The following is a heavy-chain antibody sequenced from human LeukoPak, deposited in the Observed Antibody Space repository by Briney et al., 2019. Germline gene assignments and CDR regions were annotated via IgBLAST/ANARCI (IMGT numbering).Heavy chain of an antibody. J-gene: IGHJ4*02. CDR2: IYHSGST. CDR3: ARVDGYNSLYFDY. CDR1: GYSISSGYY. Sequence: PSETLSLTCTVSGYSISSGYYWGWIRQPPGKGLEWIGSIYHSGSTYYNPSHKSRVTISVDTSKNQFSLKLSSVTAADTAVYYCARVDGYNSLYFDYWGQGTLVTVSS. V-gene: IGHV4-38-2*02. D-gene: IGHD5-24*01.